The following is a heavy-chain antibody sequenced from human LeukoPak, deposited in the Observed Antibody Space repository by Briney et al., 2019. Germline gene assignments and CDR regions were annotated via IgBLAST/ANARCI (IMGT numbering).Heavy chain of an antibody. D-gene: IGHD3-3*01. V-gene: IGHV3-21*01. CDR1: GFTFSSYS. CDR2: ISSSSSYI. CDR3: ARVHTISASITIFGVVIDAFDI. Sequence: PGGSLRLSCAASGFTFSSYSMNWVRQAPGKGLEWVSSISSSSSYIYYADSVKGRFTISRDNAKNSLYLQMNSLRAEDTAVYYCARVHTISASITIFGVVIDAFDIWGQGTMVTVSS. J-gene: IGHJ3*02.